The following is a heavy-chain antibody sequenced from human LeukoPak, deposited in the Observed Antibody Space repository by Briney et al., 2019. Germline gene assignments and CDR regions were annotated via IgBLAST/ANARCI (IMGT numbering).Heavy chain of an antibody. CDR2: ISYDGNNK. V-gene: IGHV3-30*04. CDR1: GFTFNSYA. J-gene: IGHJ4*02. D-gene: IGHD2-15*01. CDR3: ARDHRYCSGGSCYSYCDY. Sequence: PGRSLRLSCAASGFTFNSYAMHWVRQAPGKGLEWVAVISYDGNNKYYADSVKGRSTISRDNSKNTLYLQMNSLRVEDTAVHYCARDHRYCSGGSCYSYCDYWGQGTLVTVSS.